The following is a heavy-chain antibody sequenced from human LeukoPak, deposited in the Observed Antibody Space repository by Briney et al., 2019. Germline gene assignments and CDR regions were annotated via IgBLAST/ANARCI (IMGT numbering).Heavy chain of an antibody. Sequence: PGGSLRLSCAASGFTFSSYAMSWVRQAPGKGLEWVSSISSSSSYIYYADSVKGRFTISRDNAKNSLYLQMNSLRAEDTAVYYCARDKYGDYVYFQHWGQGTLVTVSS. D-gene: IGHD4-17*01. V-gene: IGHV3-21*01. CDR3: ARDKYGDYVYFQH. J-gene: IGHJ1*01. CDR1: GFTFSSYA. CDR2: ISSSSSYI.